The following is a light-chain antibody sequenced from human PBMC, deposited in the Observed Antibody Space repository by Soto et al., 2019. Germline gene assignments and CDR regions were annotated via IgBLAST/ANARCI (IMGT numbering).Light chain of an antibody. CDR2: EVC. V-gene: IGLV2-14*01. Sequence: QSALTQPASVSGSPGQSITISCTGSSTDIGFYDFVSWYQQQPGKAPRLVIYEVCGRPSGISVRFSGSKSGNTASLTISGLQADDEGDYYCSSYTKTTTAYVFGTGTKLTVL. CDR3: SSYTKTTTAYV. J-gene: IGLJ1*01. CDR1: STDIGFYDF.